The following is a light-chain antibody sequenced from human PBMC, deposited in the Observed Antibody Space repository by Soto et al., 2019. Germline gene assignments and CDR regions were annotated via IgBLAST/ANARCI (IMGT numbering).Light chain of an antibody. CDR2: GAS. V-gene: IGKV3-15*01. Sequence: EIVMTPSPATLSVSPGERATLSCRASQSVSSNLAWYQQKPGQAPRLLMYGASTRATGIPARFSGSGSGTEFTLTISSLQSEEIAVYYCQQYYNWPRAFGQGTKVEIK. J-gene: IGKJ1*01. CDR1: QSVSSN. CDR3: QQYYNWPRA.